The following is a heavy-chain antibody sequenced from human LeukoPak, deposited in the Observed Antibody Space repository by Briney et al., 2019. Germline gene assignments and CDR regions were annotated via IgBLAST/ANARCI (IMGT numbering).Heavy chain of an antibody. Sequence: GGSLRLSCAASGLTFSTYWMYWVRQVPGKGLEWVSRIKPDGSLTAHADSVKGRFTISRDNARNTVFLQMNSLRAEDTAVYYCVNYNWHSLYDSWGQGTLVTVSS. J-gene: IGHJ5*01. CDR1: GLTFSTYW. V-gene: IGHV3-74*01. D-gene: IGHD1-7*01. CDR3: VNYNWHSLYDS. CDR2: IKPDGSLT.